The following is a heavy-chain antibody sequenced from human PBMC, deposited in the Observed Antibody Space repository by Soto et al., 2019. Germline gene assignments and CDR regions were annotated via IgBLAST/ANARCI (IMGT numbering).Heavy chain of an antibody. Sequence: PSETLSLTCTVSGGSVSSGGFSWNWIRQVPGKGLEWIGHIYVTGAVDYNPSLRDRITISQDTSERQFSLNLRLVTAADTAVYYCARLRIATNNYKWFDPWGQGTLVTVSS. J-gene: IGHJ5*02. CDR1: GGSVSSGGFS. D-gene: IGHD2-21*01. V-gene: IGHV4-31*03. CDR2: IYVTGAV. CDR3: ARLRIATNNYKWFDP.